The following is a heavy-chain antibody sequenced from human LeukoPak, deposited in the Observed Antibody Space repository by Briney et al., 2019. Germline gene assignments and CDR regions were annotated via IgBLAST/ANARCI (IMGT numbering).Heavy chain of an antibody. V-gene: IGHV3-30*18. CDR3: AKAPSGRGYCSGGACYLFDY. J-gene: IGHJ4*02. Sequence: PGGSLRLSCAASGFPFSSYGMHWVRPAPGKGLAWVAVISYDGSNKYYADSVKGRFTISRDNSKNTLYLQMNSLRVEDTAVYYCAKAPSGRGYCSGGACYLFDYWGQGTLVTVSS. CDR1: GFPFSSYG. D-gene: IGHD2-15*01. CDR2: ISYDGSNK.